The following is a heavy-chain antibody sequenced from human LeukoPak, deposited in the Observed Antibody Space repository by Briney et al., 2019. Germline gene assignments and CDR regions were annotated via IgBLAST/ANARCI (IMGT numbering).Heavy chain of an antibody. CDR1: GGSISSYY. V-gene: IGHV4-59*01. Sequence: SETLSLTCTVSGGSISSYYWSWIRQPPGKGLELIGYIYYSGFTNYNPSLKGRVTISVDTSKNQFSLKLSSVTAADTAVYYCARRYCSSTSCYFGSRWFDPWGQGTLVTVSS. D-gene: IGHD2-2*01. J-gene: IGHJ5*02. CDR2: IYYSGFT. CDR3: ARRYCSSTSCYFGSRWFDP.